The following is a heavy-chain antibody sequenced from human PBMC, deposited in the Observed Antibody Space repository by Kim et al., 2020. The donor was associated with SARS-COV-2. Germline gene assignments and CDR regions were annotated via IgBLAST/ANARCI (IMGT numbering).Heavy chain of an antibody. CDR3: ARGGYVDYGDYLFDY. CDR1: GFTFSSYW. CDR2: IKQDGSEK. J-gene: IGHJ4*02. Sequence: GGSLRLSCAASGFTFSSYWMSWVRQAPGKGLEWVANIKQDGSEKYYVDSVKGRFTISRDNAKNSLYLQMNSLRAEDTAVYYCARGGYVDYGDYLFDYWGQGTLVTVSS. V-gene: IGHV3-7*01. D-gene: IGHD4-17*01.